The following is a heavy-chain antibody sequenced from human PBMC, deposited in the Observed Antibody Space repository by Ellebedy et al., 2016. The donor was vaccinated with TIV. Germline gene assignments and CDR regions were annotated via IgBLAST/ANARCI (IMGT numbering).Heavy chain of an antibody. Sequence: SETLSLTXAVSGGSISSPNWWNWVRQPPGKGLEWIGEIHYSGYTNYNSSLQRRVTISVDTSKNQFSLKMSSVTAADTAVYFCARDDRGAILSPPDGFDIWGQGTMVTVPS. CDR3: ARDDRGAILSPPDGFDI. D-gene: IGHD1-26*01. J-gene: IGHJ3*02. CDR1: GGSISSPNW. V-gene: IGHV4-4*02. CDR2: IHYSGYT.